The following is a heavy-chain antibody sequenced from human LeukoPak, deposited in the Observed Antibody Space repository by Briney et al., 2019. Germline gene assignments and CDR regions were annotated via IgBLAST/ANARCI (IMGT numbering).Heavy chain of an antibody. CDR1: GFTVSSNY. D-gene: IGHD7-27*01. J-gene: IGHJ6*02. V-gene: IGHV3-53*01. CDR3: ARDGTGDLSYYYGMDV. CDR2: IYSGGST. Sequence: PGGSLRLSCAASGFTVSSNYMSWVRQAPGKGLEWVSVIYSGGSTYYADSVKGRFTISRDNSKNTLYLQMNSLRAEDTAVYYCARDGTGDLSYYYGMDVWGQGTTVTVSS.